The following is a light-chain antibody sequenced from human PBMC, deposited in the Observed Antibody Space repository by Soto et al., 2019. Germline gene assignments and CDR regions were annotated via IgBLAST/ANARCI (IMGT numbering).Light chain of an antibody. CDR2: GAS. J-gene: IGKJ4*01. CDR3: QQYNDWPRT. CDR1: QSVRSH. Sequence: EVVMTQSPATLSVSPGERVTLSCRASQSVRSHLAWYQQKPGQAPSLLIFGASTRATGVPDRFSGGESGTEITLTISSLQSEDVAVYFCQQYNDWPRTFGGGTRVEIK. V-gene: IGKV3-15*01.